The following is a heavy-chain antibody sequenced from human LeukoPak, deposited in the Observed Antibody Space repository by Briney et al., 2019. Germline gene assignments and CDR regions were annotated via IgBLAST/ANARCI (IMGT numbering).Heavy chain of an antibody. J-gene: IGHJ2*01. V-gene: IGHV4-59*08. Sequence: PSETLSLTCTVSGGSISSYYWSWIRHPPGKGLEYIGYIYYSGNTNSNPSLNSRVTISVDTSKNQFSLKLCSVTAADTAVYYCARRGSGASLEYYFDLWGRGTLVTVSS. D-gene: IGHD1-14*01. CDR2: IYYSGNT. CDR1: GGSISSYY. CDR3: ARRGSGASLEYYFDL.